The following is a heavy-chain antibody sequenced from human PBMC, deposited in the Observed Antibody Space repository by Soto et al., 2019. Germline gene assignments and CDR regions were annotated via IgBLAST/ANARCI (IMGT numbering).Heavy chain of an antibody. V-gene: IGHV3-74*03. CDR1: GFTFSGHW. D-gene: IGHD2-2*01. CDR3: AREAGYCSRTSCYRRAFDT. CDR2: INTDGGSS. Sequence: PGGSLRLSCAASGFTFSGHWMHWVHQVPGKGLEWVSRINTDGGSSAYADSVKGRFTISRDNAKNTLYLQMKGLRAEDTAVYYCAREAGYCSRTSCYRRAFDTWGQGTTVTVSS. J-gene: IGHJ3*02.